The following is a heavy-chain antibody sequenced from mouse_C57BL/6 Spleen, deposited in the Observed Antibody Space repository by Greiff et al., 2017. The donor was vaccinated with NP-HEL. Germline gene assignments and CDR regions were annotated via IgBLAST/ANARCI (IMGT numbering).Heavy chain of an antibody. Sequence: LVESGAELVMPGASVKLSCKASGYTFTSYWMHWVKQRPGQGLEWIGEIDPSDSYTNYNQKFKGKSTLTVDKSSSTAYMQLSSLTSEDSAVYYCARSLGRRYFDYWGQGTTLTVSS. CDR3: ARSLGRRYFDY. D-gene: IGHD4-1*01. J-gene: IGHJ2*01. V-gene: IGHV1-69*01. CDR1: GYTFTSYW. CDR2: IDPSDSYT.